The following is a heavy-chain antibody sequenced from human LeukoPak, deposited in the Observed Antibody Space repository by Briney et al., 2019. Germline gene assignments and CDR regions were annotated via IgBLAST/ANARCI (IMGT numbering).Heavy chain of an antibody. CDR3: ARDRYSSAWYEE. Sequence: GGSLRLTCTASAFTFSSYGMHWVRQAPGKGLVCVSHINSGGSSTSYADSVKGRFTISRDNAKNTLYLQMNSLRAEDTAVYYCARDRYSSAWYEEWGQGTLVTVSS. D-gene: IGHD6-19*01. J-gene: IGHJ4*02. V-gene: IGHV3-74*01. CDR1: AFTFSSYG. CDR2: INSGGSST.